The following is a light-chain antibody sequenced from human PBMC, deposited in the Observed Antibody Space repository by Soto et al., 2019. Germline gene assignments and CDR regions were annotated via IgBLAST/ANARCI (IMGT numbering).Light chain of an antibody. Sequence: EIVLTQSPGTLSLSPGERATLSCRASQSVSSSYLAWYQQKPGQAPRLLIYGASSRATGIPDRFSGSGSGTDFTLXXSRLQPEDFALYYXQQYDSSPLTFGGGTKVEIK. CDR1: QSVSSSY. CDR3: QQYDSSPLT. J-gene: IGKJ4*01. CDR2: GAS. V-gene: IGKV3-20*01.